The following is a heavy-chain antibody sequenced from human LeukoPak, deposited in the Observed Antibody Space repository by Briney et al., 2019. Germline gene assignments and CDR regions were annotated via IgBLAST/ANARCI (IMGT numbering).Heavy chain of an antibody. J-gene: IGHJ4*02. Sequence: GGSLRLSCAASGFTFSSYSMNWVRQAPGKGLEWVSLITTSTSYIYYADSVKGRFSISRDNAKNSLYLEMNSLIVEDTAVYYCATDKAGGGGAMDYWGQGTLVTVSS. CDR3: ATDKAGGGGAMDY. CDR1: GFTFSSYS. CDR2: ITTSTSYI. V-gene: IGHV3-21*01. D-gene: IGHD3-16*01.